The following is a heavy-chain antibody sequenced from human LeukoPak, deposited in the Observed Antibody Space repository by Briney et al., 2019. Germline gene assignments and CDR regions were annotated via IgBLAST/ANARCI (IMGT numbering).Heavy chain of an antibody. CDR2: ISPGGST. Sequence: GGSLRLSCAASGFTFTNYAMSWVRQAPGRGLEWVSNISPGGSTNYADSVKGRFTISRDNSKDTLYLQMNSLRAEDTAVYYCAKEMRVRGVIITALDYWGQGTLVTVSS. J-gene: IGHJ4*02. CDR3: AKEMRVRGVIITALDY. D-gene: IGHD3-10*01. V-gene: IGHV3-23*01. CDR1: GFTFTNYA.